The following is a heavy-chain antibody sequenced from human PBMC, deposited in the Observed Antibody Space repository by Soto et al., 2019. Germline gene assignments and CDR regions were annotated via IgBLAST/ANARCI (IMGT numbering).Heavy chain of an antibody. J-gene: IGHJ5*02. Sequence: QVQLVQSGAEVKKPGSSVKVSCKASGGTFSSYAISWVRQAPGQGLAWMGGIIPIFGTANYAQKFQGRVTITADDSTSTAYMELGSLTSEDTAVYYCARDNYCRGGSCYSVWFDPWGQGTPVTVSS. V-gene: IGHV1-69*01. CDR3: ARDNYCRGGSCYSVWFDP. D-gene: IGHD2-15*01. CDR1: GGTFSSYA. CDR2: IIPIFGTA.